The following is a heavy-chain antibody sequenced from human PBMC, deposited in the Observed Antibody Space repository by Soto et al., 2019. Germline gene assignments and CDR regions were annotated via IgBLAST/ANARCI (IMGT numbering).Heavy chain of an antibody. CDR3: TTEAAAPYNWFDP. J-gene: IGHJ5*02. CDR2: IKSKTDGGTT. CDR1: GFTFSNAW. D-gene: IGHD6-13*01. V-gene: IGHV3-15*01. Sequence: EVQLVGSGGGLVKPGGSLRLSCAASGFTFSNAWMSWVRQAPGKGLEWVGRIKSKTDGGTTDYAAPVKGRFTISRDDSKNTLYLQMNSLKTEDTAVYYCTTEAAAPYNWFDPWGQGTLVTVSS.